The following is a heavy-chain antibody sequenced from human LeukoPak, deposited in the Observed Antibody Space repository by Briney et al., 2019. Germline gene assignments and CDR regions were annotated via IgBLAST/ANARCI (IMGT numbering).Heavy chain of an antibody. D-gene: IGHD3-3*01. V-gene: IGHV1-8*01. CDR3: ARGGYDFWSGYYYDY. CDR1: GYTFTSYD. CDR2: MNPNSGNT. J-gene: IGHJ4*02. Sequence: GASVKVSCKASGYTFTSYDINWVRQATGQGREWMGWMNPNSGNTGYAQKFQGRVTMTRNTSISTAYMELSSLRSEDTAVYYCARGGYDFWSGYYYDYWGQGTLVTVSS.